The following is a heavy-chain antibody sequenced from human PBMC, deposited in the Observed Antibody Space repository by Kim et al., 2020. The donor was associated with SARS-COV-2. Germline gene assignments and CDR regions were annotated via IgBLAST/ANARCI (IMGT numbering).Heavy chain of an antibody. V-gene: IGHV7-4-1*02. CDR1: GYTFTNHA. CDR2: INTDTGSP. D-gene: IGHD3-16*02. J-gene: IGHJ4*02. Sequence: ASVKVSCKASGYTFTNHAIHWVRQAPGRGLEWMGWINTDTGSPTYAPDFPGRFVFSLDTSVSTAYLQIRSLEAEDTALYYCARVVWGGYRYIDSWGQGTL. CDR3: ARVVWGGYRYIDS.